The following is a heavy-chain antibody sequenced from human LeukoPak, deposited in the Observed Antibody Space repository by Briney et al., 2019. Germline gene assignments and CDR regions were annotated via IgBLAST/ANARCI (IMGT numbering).Heavy chain of an antibody. Sequence: AGGSLRLSCAASGFTFSSYGMHWVRQAPGKGLEWVAVISYDGSNKYYADSVKGRFTISRDNSKNTLYLQMNSLRAEDTAVYYCAKGGSSWYTIDYWGQGTLVTVSS. J-gene: IGHJ4*02. CDR2: ISYDGSNK. CDR1: GFTFSSYG. V-gene: IGHV3-30*18. CDR3: AKGGSSWYTIDY. D-gene: IGHD6-13*01.